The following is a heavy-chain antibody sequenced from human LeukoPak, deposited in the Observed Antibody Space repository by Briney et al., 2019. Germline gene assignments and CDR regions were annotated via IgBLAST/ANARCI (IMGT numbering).Heavy chain of an antibody. CDR1: GFTFSDYY. CDR2: ISSSGSTI. CDR3: ARDGDSSSRAAGTDY. J-gene: IGHJ4*02. Sequence: GGTLRLSCAASGFTFSDYYMSWIRQAPGKGLEWVSYISSSGSTIYYADSVKGRFTISRDNAKNSLYLQMNSLRAEDTAVYYCARDGDSSSRAAGTDYWGQGTLVTVSS. V-gene: IGHV3-11*01. D-gene: IGHD6-13*01.